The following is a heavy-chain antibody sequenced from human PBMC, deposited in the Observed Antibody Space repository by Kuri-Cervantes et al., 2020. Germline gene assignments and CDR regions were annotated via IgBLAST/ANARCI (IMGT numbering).Heavy chain of an antibody. J-gene: IGHJ4*02. CDR1: GFTFSSYG. V-gene: IGHV3-33*01. D-gene: IGHD6-13*01. CDR3: AWDGGSSWHRAFDY. Sequence: GESLKISCAASGFTFSSYGMHWVRQAPGKGLEWVAVIWYDGSNKYYADSVKGRFTISRDNSKNTLYLQMNSLRAEDTAVYYCAWDGGSSWHRAFDYWGQGTLVTISS. CDR2: IWYDGSNK.